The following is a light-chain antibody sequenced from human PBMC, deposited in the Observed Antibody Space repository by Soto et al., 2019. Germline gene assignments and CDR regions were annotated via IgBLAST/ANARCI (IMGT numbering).Light chain of an antibody. J-gene: IGLJ2*01. CDR3: SSYTGSSTPVV. CDR1: SSDVGGYNY. V-gene: IGLV2-14*01. CDR2: DVS. Sequence: QSALTQPASVSGSPGQSITISCTGTSSDVGGYNYVSWYQQHPGKAPKLMIYDVSNRPSGVSNRSSGSKSGNTASLTISGLQAEDEADYYCSSYTGSSTPVVFGGGTQLTVL.